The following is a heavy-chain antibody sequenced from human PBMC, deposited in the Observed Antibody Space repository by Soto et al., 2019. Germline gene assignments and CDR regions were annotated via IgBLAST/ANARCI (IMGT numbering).Heavy chain of an antibody. V-gene: IGHV1-69*06. Sequence: QVQLVQSGAEVKRPGSSVKVSCKASGGTFSSYPISWVRQAPGQGLEWMGGTNGNLGTGNYAQKFRGRLTITTDISTTTAYMELSSLTSEDTAVYYWARRDSNGFFRYFDNWGQGTLVTVSS. CDR2: TNGNLGTG. CDR1: GGTFSSYP. J-gene: IGHJ4*02. CDR3: ARRDSNGFFRYFDN. D-gene: IGHD4-4*01.